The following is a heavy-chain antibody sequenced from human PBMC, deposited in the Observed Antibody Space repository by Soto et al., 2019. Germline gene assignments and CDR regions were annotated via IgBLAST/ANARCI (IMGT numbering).Heavy chain of an antibody. D-gene: IGHD5-12*01. CDR1: GYPFSSYD. J-gene: IGHJ4*02. CDR3: ARSYRDGYNLLDY. Sequence: XSGKVSCPASGYPFSSYDIHWVRQATGQGLEWMGWMNPNSGNTGYAQKFQCRVTVTSNTSISTAYMELSSLRSEDTAVYYCARSYRDGYNLLDYWGRGTLVTVSS. V-gene: IGHV1-8*01. CDR2: MNPNSGNT.